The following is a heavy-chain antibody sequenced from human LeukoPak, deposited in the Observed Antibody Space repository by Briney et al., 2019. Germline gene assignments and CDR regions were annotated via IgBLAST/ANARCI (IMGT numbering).Heavy chain of an antibody. V-gene: IGHV4-34*01. CDR1: GGSFSGYY. J-gene: IGHJ3*02. D-gene: IGHD2-15*01. Sequence: SETLSLICAVYGGSFSGYYWSWIRQPPGKGLEWIGEINHSGSTNYNPSLKSRVTISVDTSKNQFSLKLSSVTAADTAVYYCARSRYYSAAFDIWGQGTMVTVSS. CDR2: INHSGST. CDR3: ARSRYYSAAFDI.